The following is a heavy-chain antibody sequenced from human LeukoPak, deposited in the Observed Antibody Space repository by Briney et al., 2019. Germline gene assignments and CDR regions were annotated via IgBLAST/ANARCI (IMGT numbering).Heavy chain of an antibody. CDR1: GGSISSGSYY. V-gene: IGHV4-61*02. CDR3: ARASWFGELLTQ. Sequence: KTSETLSLTCTVSGGSISSGSYYWSWIRQPAGKGLEWIGRIYTSGSTYYNPSLKSRVTISVDTSKNQFPLKLSSVTAADTAVYYCARASWFGELLTQWGQGTLVTVSS. CDR2: IYTSGST. D-gene: IGHD3-10*01. J-gene: IGHJ4*02.